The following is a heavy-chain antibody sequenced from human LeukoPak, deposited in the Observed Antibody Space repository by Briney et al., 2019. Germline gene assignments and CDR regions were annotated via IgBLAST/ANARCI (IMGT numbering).Heavy chain of an antibody. D-gene: IGHD3-3*01. J-gene: IGHJ4*02. V-gene: IGHV3-23*01. Sequence: GGSLRLSCAASGFTFSSYAMSWVSQAPGKGLESVSAISGSGGSTYYADSVKGRFTISRDNSKNTLYLQMNSLRAEDTAVYYCAKGRIRFLEWLLSYYFDYWGQGTLVTVSS. CDR3: AKGRIRFLEWLLSYYFDY. CDR2: ISGSGGST. CDR1: GFTFSSYA.